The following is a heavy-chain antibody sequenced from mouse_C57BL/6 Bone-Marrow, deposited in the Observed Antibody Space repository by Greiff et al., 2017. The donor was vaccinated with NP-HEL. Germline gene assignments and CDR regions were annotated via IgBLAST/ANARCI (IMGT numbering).Heavy chain of an antibody. V-gene: IGHV5-17*01. D-gene: IGHD1-1*01. CDR3: AKGTTVPFDY. CDR1: GFTFSDYG. J-gene: IGHJ2*01. CDR2: ISSGSSTI. Sequence: EVHLVESGGGLVKPGGSLKLSCAASGFTFSDYGMHWVRQAPEKGLEWVAYISSGSSTIYYADTVKGRFTISRDNAKNTLFLQMTSLRSEDTAMYYCAKGTTVPFDYWGQGTTLTVSS.